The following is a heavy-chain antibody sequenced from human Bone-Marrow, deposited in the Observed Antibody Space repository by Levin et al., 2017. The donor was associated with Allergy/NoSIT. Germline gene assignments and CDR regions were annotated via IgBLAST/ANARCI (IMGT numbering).Heavy chain of an antibody. V-gene: IGHV3-23*01. Sequence: GESLKISCTASGFTFSTYAMSWVRQAPGKGLEWVSSISGGGGRTDYADSVKGRFTISRDNSKNTLYLQMNSLRVEDTAVYYCAKGMEFWDIIAVGPPFDYWGQGTLVTVSS. D-gene: IGHD6-19*01. J-gene: IGHJ4*02. CDR2: ISGGGGRT. CDR3: AKGMEFWDIIAVGPPFDY. CDR1: GFTFSTYA.